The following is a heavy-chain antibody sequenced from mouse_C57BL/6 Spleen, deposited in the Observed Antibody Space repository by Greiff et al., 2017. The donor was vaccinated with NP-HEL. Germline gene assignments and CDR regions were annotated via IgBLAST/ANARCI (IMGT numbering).Heavy chain of an antibody. Sequence: QVQLKQSGAELVKPGASVKLSCKASGYTFTSYWMHWVKQRPGRGLEWIGRIDPTSGGTKYNEKFKSKATLTVDKPSSTAYMQLSSLTSEDSAVYYCAREGYYGSSYDFDYWGQGTTLTVSS. J-gene: IGHJ2*01. CDR2: IDPTSGGT. CDR1: GYTFTSYW. CDR3: AREGYYGSSYDFDY. D-gene: IGHD1-1*01. V-gene: IGHV1-72*01.